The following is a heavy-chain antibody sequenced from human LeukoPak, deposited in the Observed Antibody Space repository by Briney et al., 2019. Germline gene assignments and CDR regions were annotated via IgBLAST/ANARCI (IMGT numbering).Heavy chain of an antibody. J-gene: IGHJ4*02. Sequence: ASVKVSCKASGYTFTNYAIHWVRQAPGQRLEWMAWINAGNGNTKYSQKFQGRVTVTGDTSASTAYMELSSLKSEDTALYYCARDLMVATGRPQSIDYWGQGTLVTVSS. CDR1: GYTFTNYA. CDR2: INAGNGNT. D-gene: IGHD2-8*01. CDR3: ARDLMVATGRPQSIDY. V-gene: IGHV1-3*01.